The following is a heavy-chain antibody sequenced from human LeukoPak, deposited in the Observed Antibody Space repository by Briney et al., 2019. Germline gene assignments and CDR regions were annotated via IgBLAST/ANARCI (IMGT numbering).Heavy chain of an antibody. CDR3: TTARYSSSWYAVVNY. CDR1: GFTFSNAW. CDR2: IKSKTDGGTT. D-gene: IGHD6-13*01. J-gene: IGHJ4*02. V-gene: IGHV3-15*01. Sequence: GGSLRLSCAASGFTFSNAWMSWVRQAPGKGLEWVGRIKSKTDGGTTDYAAPVKGRFTFSRDDSKNTLYLQMNSLKTEDTAVYYCTTARYSSSWYAVVNYWGQGTLVTVSS.